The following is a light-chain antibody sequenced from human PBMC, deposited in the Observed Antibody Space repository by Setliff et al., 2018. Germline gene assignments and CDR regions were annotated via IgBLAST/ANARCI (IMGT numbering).Light chain of an antibody. V-gene: IGLV2-14*01. CDR1: SSDVGAYSH. CDR2: EVS. CDR3: MSHTTIRTYV. J-gene: IGLJ1*01. Sequence: QSALTQPASVSGSPGQSITISCAGTSSDVGAYSHVSWYQQYPGKAPKLMISEVSNRPSGVSYRFSGSKSGNTASLTISGLQAEDEADYYCMSHTTIRTYVFGTGTKVTVL.